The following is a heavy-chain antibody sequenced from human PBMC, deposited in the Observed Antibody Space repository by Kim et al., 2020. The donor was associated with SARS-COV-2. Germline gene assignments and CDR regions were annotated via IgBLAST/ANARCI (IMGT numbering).Heavy chain of an antibody. J-gene: IGHJ6*02. CDR2: ISSSSSYI. V-gene: IGHV3-21*01. CDR3: AREPTSGYYYGMDV. CDR1: GFTFSSYS. Sequence: GGSLRLSCAASGFTFSSYSMNWVRQAPGKGLEWVSSISSSSSYIYYADSVKGRFTISRDNAKNSLYLQMNSLRAEDTAVYYCAREPTSGYYYGMDVWGQGTTVTDSS. D-gene: IGHD3-10*01.